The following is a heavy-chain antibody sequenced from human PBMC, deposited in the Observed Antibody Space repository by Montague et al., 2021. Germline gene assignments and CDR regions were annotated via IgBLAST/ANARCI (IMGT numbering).Heavy chain of an antibody. J-gene: IGHJ4*02. D-gene: IGHD6-19*01. CDR3: AKRDSSGLHYFDH. Sequence: SLRLSCAASGFTFSSYAMTWVRQAPGKGLEWVSLIVGNGGNTFYADSVKGRFTISRDNSKNTLYLQMNSLRADDTAAYYCAKRDSSGLHYFDHWGQGTLVTVSS. V-gene: IGHV3-23*01. CDR2: IVGNGGNT. CDR1: GFTFSSYA.